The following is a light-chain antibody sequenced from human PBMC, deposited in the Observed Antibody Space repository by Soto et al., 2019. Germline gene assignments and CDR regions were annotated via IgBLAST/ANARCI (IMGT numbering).Light chain of an antibody. CDR3: LQGLQSPAT. CDR2: LGS. J-gene: IGKJ4*02. V-gene: IGKV2-28*01. Sequence: DVVMTPSPLSLPVTPGEPASISCRSSQSLLYSNGYNYLNWYLQKPGQSPQLLIYLGSNRPSGVPDKFSCSGSGRDFTLKISRVEAEDLWSYYCLQGLQSPATFGGGTKVDIK. CDR1: QSLLYSNGYNY.